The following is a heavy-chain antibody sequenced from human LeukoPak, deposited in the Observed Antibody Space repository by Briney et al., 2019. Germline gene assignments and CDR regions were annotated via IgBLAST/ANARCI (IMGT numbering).Heavy chain of an antibody. CDR3: ASGILTGYYRGDAFDI. CDR2: ISSSGSTI. CDR1: GFTFSSYG. V-gene: IGHV3-48*04. D-gene: IGHD3-9*01. J-gene: IGHJ3*02. Sequence: GRSLRLSCAASGFTFSSYGMHWVRQAPGKGLEWVSYISSSGSTIYYADSVKGRFTISRDSAKNSLYLQMSSLRAEDTAVYYCASGILTGYYRGDAFDIWGQGTMVTVSS.